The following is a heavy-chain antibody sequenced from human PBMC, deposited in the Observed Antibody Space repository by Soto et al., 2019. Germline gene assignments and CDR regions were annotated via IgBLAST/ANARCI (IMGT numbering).Heavy chain of an antibody. CDR2: IIPIFGTA. CDR3: AREEVRVVLIPKYGMDV. CDR1: GGTFSSYA. J-gene: IGHJ6*04. Sequence: SAVKVSCKASGGTFSSYASSWVRQAPGQRLEWMGGIIPIFGTANYAQKFQEKVTITADESTRKGYMELSSLGYEGADVYYCAREEVRVVLIPKYGMDVWGKGTTVTVSS. D-gene: IGHD3-16*01. V-gene: IGHV1-69*13.